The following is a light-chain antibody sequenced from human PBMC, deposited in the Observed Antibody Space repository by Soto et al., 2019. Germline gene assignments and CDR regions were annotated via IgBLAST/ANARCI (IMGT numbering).Light chain of an antibody. J-gene: IGKJ1*01. V-gene: IGKV1-39*01. CDR1: QSISSN. Sequence: DIQMTQSPSSLSASVGDRVTITCRASQSISSNLNWYQQKPGKAPKLLIYAASNLQSGVPSTFSGSGSGTDFTLTISSLQPEDFATYYCQQSFNTPWTFGQGTKVDIK. CDR3: QQSFNTPWT. CDR2: AAS.